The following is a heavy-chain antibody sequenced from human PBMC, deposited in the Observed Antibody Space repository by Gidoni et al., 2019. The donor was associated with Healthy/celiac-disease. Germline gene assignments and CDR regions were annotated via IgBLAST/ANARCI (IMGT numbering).Heavy chain of an antibody. V-gene: IGHV1-46*01. CDR2: INPSGGST. CDR3: ARDQGVVTPADTYYYYMDV. CDR1: GYTFTSYY. J-gene: IGHJ6*03. Sequence: QVQLVQSGAEVKKPGASVKVSCKASGYTFTSYYMHWVRQAPGQGLEWMGIINPSGGSTSYAQKFQGRDTMTRDTSTSTVYMELSSLRSEDTAVYYCARDQGVVTPADTYYYYMDVWGKGTTVTVSS. D-gene: IGHD2-21*02.